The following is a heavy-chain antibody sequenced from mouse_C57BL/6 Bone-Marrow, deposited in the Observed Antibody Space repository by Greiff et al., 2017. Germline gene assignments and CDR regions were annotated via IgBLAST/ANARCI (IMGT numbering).Heavy chain of an antibody. Sequence: LVESGPGLVKPSQSLSLTCSVTGYSITSGYYWNWIRQFPGNKLEWMGYISYDGSNNYNPSLKNRISITRDTSKNQFFLKLNSVTTEDTATYYCARDRGNYDAYWGQGTLVTVSA. D-gene: IGHD2-1*01. V-gene: IGHV3-6*01. CDR1: GYSITSGYY. CDR2: ISYDGSN. CDR3: ARDRGNYDAY. J-gene: IGHJ3*01.